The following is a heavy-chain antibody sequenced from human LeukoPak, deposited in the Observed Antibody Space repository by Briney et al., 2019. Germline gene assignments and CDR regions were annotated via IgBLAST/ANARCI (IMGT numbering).Heavy chain of an antibody. Sequence: SETLSLTCTVSGGSISSGGYYWSCIRQHPGKGLECIGYIYYSGSTYYNPSLKSRVTISVDTSKNQFSLKLSSVTAADTAVYYCANFCSGGSCYYLGRTNAFDIWGQGTMVTVSS. D-gene: IGHD2-15*01. CDR2: IYYSGST. CDR1: GGSISSGGYY. V-gene: IGHV4-31*03. CDR3: ANFCSGGSCYYLGRTNAFDI. J-gene: IGHJ3*02.